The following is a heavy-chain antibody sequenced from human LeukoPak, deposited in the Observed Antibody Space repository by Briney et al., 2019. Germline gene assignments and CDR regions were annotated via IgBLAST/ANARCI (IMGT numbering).Heavy chain of an antibody. V-gene: IGHV3-7*05. D-gene: IGHD6-13*01. J-gene: IGHJ4*01. Sequence: GGSLRLSCAASGFIFSNYWMSWVRQAPGKGLEWVANIKQDGSEKNYVDSLKGRFTISRDNAKNSLYLQMNSLRAEDTAEYYCATIGYRSSSLDYWGHGTLVTVSS. CDR2: IKQDGSEK. CDR3: ATIGYRSSSLDY. CDR1: GFIFSNYW.